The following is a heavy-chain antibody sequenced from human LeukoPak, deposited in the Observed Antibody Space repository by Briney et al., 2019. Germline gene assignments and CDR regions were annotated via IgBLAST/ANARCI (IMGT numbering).Heavy chain of an antibody. Sequence: SGTLSLTCAVSGGSISSSNWWSWVRQPPGKGLEWIGEIYHSGSTNYNPSLKSRVTISVETSKNQFSLKLSSVTAADTAVYYCARVTDDILTGFNWFDPWGRGTLVTVSS. CDR1: GGSISSSNW. J-gene: IGHJ5*02. D-gene: IGHD3-9*01. V-gene: IGHV4-4*02. CDR3: ARVTDDILTGFNWFDP. CDR2: IYHSGST.